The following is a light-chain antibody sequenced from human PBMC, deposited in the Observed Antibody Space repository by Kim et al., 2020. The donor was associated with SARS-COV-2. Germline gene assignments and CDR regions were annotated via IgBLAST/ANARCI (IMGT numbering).Light chain of an antibody. Sequence: PASISYSYSQIPLDSEDEYTFLDGYVQKPGQPPQLLLYSLSFPTSGVPNRVRGSGSGTYFTLTNTRVEAEDVGVYYCIQRKDSPYTFGQGTKLEI. J-gene: IGKJ2*01. CDR3: IQRKDSPYT. CDR2: SLS. V-gene: IGKV2-40*01. CDR1: QIPLDSEDEYTF.